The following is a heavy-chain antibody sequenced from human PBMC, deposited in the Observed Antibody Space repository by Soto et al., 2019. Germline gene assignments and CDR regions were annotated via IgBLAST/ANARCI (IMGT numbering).Heavy chain of an antibody. CDR2: ISPYTGNT. D-gene: IGHD3-16*01. Sequence: QVQLVQSGDEVKKPGASVKVSCKASGFIFVNYGIAWVRQAPGQGLEWMGWISPYTGNTHSATKVQGRLTMTTDTSTSTAYMDLGSLTSDDTAVYYCVMVDNYVTPTPQDVWGQGTTVTVSS. CDR3: VMVDNYVTPTPQDV. CDR1: GFIFVNYG. J-gene: IGHJ6*02. V-gene: IGHV1-18*01.